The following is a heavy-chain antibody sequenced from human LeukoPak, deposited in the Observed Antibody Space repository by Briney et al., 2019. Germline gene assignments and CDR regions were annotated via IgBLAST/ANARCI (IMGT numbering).Heavy chain of an antibody. D-gene: IGHD6-13*01. Sequence: GGSLRLSCAASGFTFDSYAMIWVRQAPGKGLEWVSTISPSGDATSYADSLKGRFTVSRDNSKNTLFLQMNSLRADDTAVYYCAKDPSRDYWGQGTLVTVSS. CDR2: ISPSGDAT. CDR3: AKDPSRDY. V-gene: IGHV3-23*01. CDR1: GFTFDSYA. J-gene: IGHJ4*02.